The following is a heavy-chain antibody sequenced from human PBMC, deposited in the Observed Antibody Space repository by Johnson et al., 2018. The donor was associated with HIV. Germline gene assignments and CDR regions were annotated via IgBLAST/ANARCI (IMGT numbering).Heavy chain of an antibody. CDR2: INWSGASA. Sequence: VQLVESGGGVVQPGGSLGLSCAASEFTFGDYDMAWVRVAPGKGLEWVSGINWSGASAGYADSVKGRFTISRDNGKNSLYLEMNSLRAEDTALYYCARATYYYDLSGYLTRPRAFDVWGQGTMVTVSS. D-gene: IGHD3-22*01. CDR3: ARATYYYDLSGYLTRPRAFDV. J-gene: IGHJ3*01. CDR1: EFTFGDYD. V-gene: IGHV3-20*04.